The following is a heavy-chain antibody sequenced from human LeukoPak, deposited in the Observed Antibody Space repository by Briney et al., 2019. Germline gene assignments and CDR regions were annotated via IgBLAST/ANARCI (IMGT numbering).Heavy chain of an antibody. Sequence: GGSLRLSCAASGFTFSTYAMSWVRQAPGKGLEWVSAINSGGGSTNYADSVKGRFTISRDNSKNTLYLQMNSLRAEDTAVYYCAKDSAETYGSSWYGVYYFDYWGQGTLVTVSS. J-gene: IGHJ4*02. CDR2: INSGGGST. CDR1: GFTFSTYA. CDR3: AKDSAETYGSSWYGVYYFDY. D-gene: IGHD6-13*01. V-gene: IGHV3-23*01.